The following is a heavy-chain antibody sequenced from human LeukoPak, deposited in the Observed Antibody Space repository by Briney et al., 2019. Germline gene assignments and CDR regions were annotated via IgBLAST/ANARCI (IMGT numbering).Heavy chain of an antibody. J-gene: IGHJ1*01. D-gene: IGHD6-19*01. CDR3: ARSSGWYESVEYFQH. CDR2: IYPGDSDT. CDR1: GYSFTSYW. V-gene: IGHV5-51*01. Sequence: GESLKISCKGSGYSFTSYWIGWVRQMPGKGLEWMGIIYPGDSDTRYSPSFQGQVTISADKSISTAYLQWSSLKASDTAMYYCARSSGWYESVEYFQHWGQGTLVTVSS.